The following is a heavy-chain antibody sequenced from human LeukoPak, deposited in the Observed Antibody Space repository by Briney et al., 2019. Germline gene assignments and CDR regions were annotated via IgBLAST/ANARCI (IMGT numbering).Heavy chain of an antibody. J-gene: IGHJ4*02. CDR2: ISYDGSNK. Sequence: PGGSLRLSCAASGFNFRSCGMHWVRQAPGKGLEWVAVISYDGSNKRYADSVKGRFTISRDNSKNTLYVQINSLRAEDTAVYYCAKERGAAAATVYFDYWGQGTLVTVSS. V-gene: IGHV3-30*18. CDR3: AKERGAAAATVYFDY. CDR1: GFNFRSCG. D-gene: IGHD6-13*01.